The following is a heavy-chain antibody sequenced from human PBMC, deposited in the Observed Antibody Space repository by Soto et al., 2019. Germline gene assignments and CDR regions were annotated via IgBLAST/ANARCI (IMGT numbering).Heavy chain of an antibody. V-gene: IGHV1-3*01. Sequence: SVKVSFKASGYTFTRYTMNWVRQAPGQRLEWMGWINPDNGNTKSSQKFQDRVIITRDTSASTAYMDLSSLRSEDTAVYYCARGIATGQLDPWGQGTLVTVSS. D-gene: IGHD2-15*01. J-gene: IGHJ5*02. CDR1: GYTFTRYT. CDR2: INPDNGNT. CDR3: ARGIATGQLDP.